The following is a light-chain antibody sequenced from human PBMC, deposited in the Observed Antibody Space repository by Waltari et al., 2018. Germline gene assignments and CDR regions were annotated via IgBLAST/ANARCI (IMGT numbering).Light chain of an antibody. J-gene: IGLJ2*01. Sequence: QSALTQPASVSGSPGQSITVSCPGTSSDVGADNLVSWYQQHPGKAPKLMIYEVAKRPSGISDRFSGSKSGNTASLTISGLQAEDEADYYCCSYARRSSVVFGGGTKLTVL. CDR2: EVA. CDR3: CSYARRSSVV. V-gene: IGLV2-23*02. CDR1: SSDVGADNL.